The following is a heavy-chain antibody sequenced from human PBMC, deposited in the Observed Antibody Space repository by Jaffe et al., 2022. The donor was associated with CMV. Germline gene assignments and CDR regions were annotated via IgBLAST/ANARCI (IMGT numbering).Heavy chain of an antibody. J-gene: IGHJ4*02. CDR1: GFTFSSYS. CDR3: ARGRRDQGFLASGY. Sequence: EVQLVESGGGLVQPGGSLRLSCAASGFTFSSYSMNWVRQAPGKGLEWVSYISSSSSTIYYADSVKGRFTISRDNAKNSLYLQMNSLRDEDTAVYYCARGRRDQGFLASGYWGQGTLVTVSS. D-gene: IGHD3-10*01. CDR2: ISSSSSTI. V-gene: IGHV3-48*02.